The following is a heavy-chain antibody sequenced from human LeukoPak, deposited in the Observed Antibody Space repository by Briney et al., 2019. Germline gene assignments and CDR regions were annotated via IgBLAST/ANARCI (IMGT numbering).Heavy chain of an antibody. CDR3: ARGGGGVAGQLSPDY. Sequence: ASVKVSCKASEYTFTGCYMHWLRQAPGQGLEWMGIINPSGGSTSYAQKFQGRVTMTRDTSTYTVYMELSSLRSEDTAVYYCARGGGGVAGQLSPDYWGQGTLVTVSP. J-gene: IGHJ4*02. CDR1: EYTFTGCY. V-gene: IGHV1-46*01. CDR2: INPSGGST. D-gene: IGHD6-19*01.